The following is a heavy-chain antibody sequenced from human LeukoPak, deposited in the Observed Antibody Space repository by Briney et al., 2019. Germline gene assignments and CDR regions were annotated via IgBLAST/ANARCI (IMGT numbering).Heavy chain of an antibody. D-gene: IGHD1-26*01. CDR1: GFTFSSYG. V-gene: IGHV3-30*18. Sequence: GGSLRLSCGASGFTFSSYGMHWVRQAPGKGLEWVAVISYDGSNKYYADSVKGRFTISRDNFKNTLYLQMNSLRAEDTAVYYCAKDLGATRDYFDYWGQGTLVTVSS. J-gene: IGHJ4*02. CDR2: ISYDGSNK. CDR3: AKDLGATRDYFDY.